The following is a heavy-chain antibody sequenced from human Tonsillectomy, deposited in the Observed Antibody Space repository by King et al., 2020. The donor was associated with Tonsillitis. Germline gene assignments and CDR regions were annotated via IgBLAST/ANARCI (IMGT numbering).Heavy chain of an antibody. J-gene: IGHJ3*02. CDR3: AREYYYDNSGLDAFDM. Sequence: QVQLVESGGGVVQPGRSLRLSCAASGFNFSSYAMNWVRQAPGKGLEWVAIFSNDGSNKYYADSVKGRFTISRDDSKNTVYLQMNSLRPEDTAVYYCAREYYYDNSGLDAFDMWGQGTMVTVSS. D-gene: IGHD3-22*01. CDR2: FSNDGSNK. V-gene: IGHV3-30*04. CDR1: GFNFSSYA.